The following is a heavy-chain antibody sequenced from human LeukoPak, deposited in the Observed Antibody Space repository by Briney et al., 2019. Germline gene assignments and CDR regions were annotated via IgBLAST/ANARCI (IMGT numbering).Heavy chain of an antibody. D-gene: IGHD6-6*01. CDR3: ARGSLSSFGWFDP. CDR1: GFTFSSYW. V-gene: IGHV3-74*01. CDR2: INSDGSST. J-gene: IGHJ5*02. Sequence: PGGSLRLSRAASGFTFSSYWMHWVRQAPGKGLVWVSRINSDGSSTSYADSVKGRFTISRDNAKNTLYLQMNSLRAEDTAVYYCARGSLSSFGWFDPWGQGTLVTVSS.